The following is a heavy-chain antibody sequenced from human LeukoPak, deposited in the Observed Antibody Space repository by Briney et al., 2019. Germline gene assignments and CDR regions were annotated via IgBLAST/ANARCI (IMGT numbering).Heavy chain of an antibody. D-gene: IGHD4-23*01. V-gene: IGHV1-8*01. CDR1: GYTFTSYD. J-gene: IGHJ2*01. CDR3: ARTLRWPRKSWYFDL. CDR2: MHPNSGNT. Sequence: ASVKVSCKASGYTFTSYDIYWVRQATGQGLEWMGWMHPNSGNTGYAQKFQGRVTMTRNTSISTAYMELSSLRSEDTAVYYCARTLRWPRKSWYFDLWGRGTLVTVSS.